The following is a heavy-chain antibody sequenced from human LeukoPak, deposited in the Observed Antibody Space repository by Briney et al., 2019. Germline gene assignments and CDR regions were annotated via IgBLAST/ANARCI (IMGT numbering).Heavy chain of an antibody. J-gene: IGHJ4*02. CDR1: GVSISSSDYY. CDR3: ARHYYDSSGSRYFDY. Sequence: PSETLSLTCTVSGVSISSSDYYWGWIRQPPGKGLEWIGSIYYSGSTYYNPSLKSRVTIFVDTSKNQFSLKLSSVTATETAVYYCARHYYDSSGSRYFDYWGQGTLVTVSS. V-gene: IGHV4-39*01. CDR2: IYYSGST. D-gene: IGHD3-22*01.